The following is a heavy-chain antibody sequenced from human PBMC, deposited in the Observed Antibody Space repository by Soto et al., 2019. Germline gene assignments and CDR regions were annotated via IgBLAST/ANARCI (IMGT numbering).Heavy chain of an antibody. Sequence: SSETLSLTCTVSGGSISSYYWSWIRQPPGKGLEWIGYIYYSGSTNYNPSLKSRVTISVDTSKNQFSLKLSSVTAADTAVYYCARRGYDFWSGYYTGGNSYYYYYMDVWGKGTTVTVSS. CDR3: ARRGYDFWSGYYTGGNSYYYYYMDV. J-gene: IGHJ6*03. CDR1: GGSISSYY. CDR2: IYYSGST. D-gene: IGHD3-3*01. V-gene: IGHV4-59*08.